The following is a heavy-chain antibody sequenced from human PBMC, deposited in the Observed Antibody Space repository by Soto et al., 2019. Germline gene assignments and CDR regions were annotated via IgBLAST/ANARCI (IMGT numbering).Heavy chain of an antibody. V-gene: IGHV4-34*01. CDR3: DTNGYAHRYYFDS. CDR2: VNHSVSS. CDR1: CGSFRGYY. D-gene: IGHD2-8*01. J-gene: IGHJ4*02. Sequence: SETLSRTCAVYCGSFRGYYWSWIRQPPGNGLDCIGEVNHSVSSYXXPSLKSRXXLSVDTSKNHXSLKLXSVTAAYTALXYYDTNGYAHRYYFDSWRQGTLVTVSS.